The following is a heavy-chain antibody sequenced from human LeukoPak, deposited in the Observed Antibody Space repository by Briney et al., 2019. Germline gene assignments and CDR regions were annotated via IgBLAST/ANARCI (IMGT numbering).Heavy chain of an antibody. Sequence: SETLSLTCTVSGGSITNYYWSWIRQPPGKGLEWIGYVYHTGSINYNPSLKGRITMPVDTSKNQFSLNLSSVTAADTAVYYCARDRLAAALFDPWGQGTLVTVSS. CDR3: ARDRLAAALFDP. CDR1: GGSITNYY. V-gene: IGHV4-59*01. CDR2: VYHTGSI. D-gene: IGHD6-13*01. J-gene: IGHJ5*02.